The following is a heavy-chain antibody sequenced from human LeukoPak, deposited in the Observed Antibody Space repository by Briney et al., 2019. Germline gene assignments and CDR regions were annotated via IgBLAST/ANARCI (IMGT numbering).Heavy chain of an antibody. CDR3: ARATYGDYEDY. Sequence: GASVKVSCKASGYTFTGYYMHWVRQAPGQGLEWIGRINPNSGGTNYAQKFQGRVTMTRDTSISTAYMELSRLRSDDTAVYYCARATYGDYEDYWGQGTLVTVSS. V-gene: IGHV1-2*06. D-gene: IGHD4-17*01. CDR1: GYTFTGYY. J-gene: IGHJ4*02. CDR2: INPNSGGT.